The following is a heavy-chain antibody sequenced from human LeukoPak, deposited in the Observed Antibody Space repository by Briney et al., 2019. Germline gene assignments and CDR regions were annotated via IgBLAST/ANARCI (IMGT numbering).Heavy chain of an antibody. CDR2: MNPNSGNT. CDR3: ARNYYDFWSSYYPFDY. V-gene: IGHV1-8*01. J-gene: IGHJ4*02. Sequence: ASVKVSCKASGYTFTSYDINWVRQATGQGLEWMGWMNPNSGNTGYAQKFQGRVTMTRNTSISTAYMELSSLRSEDTAVYYCARNYYDFWSSYYPFDYWGQGTLVTVSS. CDR1: GYTFTSYD. D-gene: IGHD3-3*01.